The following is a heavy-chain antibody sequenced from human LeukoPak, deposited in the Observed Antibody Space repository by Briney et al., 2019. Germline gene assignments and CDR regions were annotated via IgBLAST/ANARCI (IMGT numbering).Heavy chain of an antibody. Sequence: GGSLRLSCAASGFTFSSYGMHWVRQAPGKGLEWVALIRYDGSNKYYADSVKGRFTISRDNSKNTLYLQMNSRRAEDTAVYYCAKERVARSGAFDIWGQGTMVTVS. J-gene: IGHJ3*02. D-gene: IGHD6-25*01. CDR3: AKERVARSGAFDI. CDR2: IRYDGSNK. V-gene: IGHV3-30*02. CDR1: GFTFSSYG.